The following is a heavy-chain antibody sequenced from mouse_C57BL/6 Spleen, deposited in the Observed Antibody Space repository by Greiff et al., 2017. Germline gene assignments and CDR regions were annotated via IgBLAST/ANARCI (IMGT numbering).Heavy chain of an antibody. CDR3: ATGYYNYAMDY. D-gene: IGHD2-12*01. V-gene: IGHV1-52*01. J-gene: IGHJ4*01. Sequence: QVQLQQPGAELVRPGSSVKLSCKASGYTFTSYWMHWVKQRPIQGLEWIGNIDPSDSETHYNQKFKDKATLTVDKSSSTAYMQLSSLTSEDSAVYYCATGYYNYAMDYWGQGTSVTVSS. CDR2: IDPSDSET. CDR1: GYTFTSYW.